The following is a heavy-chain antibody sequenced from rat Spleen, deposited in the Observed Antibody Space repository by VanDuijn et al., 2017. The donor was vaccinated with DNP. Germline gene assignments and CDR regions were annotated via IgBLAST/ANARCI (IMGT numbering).Heavy chain of an antibody. CDR1: GFTFSSFA. Sequence: EVQLVESGGGLVQPGRSLKLSCAASGFTFSSFAMAWVRQAPKKGLEWVATISYNGGTPYYRDSVKGRFTISRDNAQSTLYLQMDSLRSEDTATYYCARHRTIMPYYYVMDAWGQGASVTVSS. J-gene: IGHJ4*01. V-gene: IGHV5-7*01. CDR2: ISYNGGTP. D-gene: IGHD1-12*01. CDR3: ARHRTIMPYYYVMDA.